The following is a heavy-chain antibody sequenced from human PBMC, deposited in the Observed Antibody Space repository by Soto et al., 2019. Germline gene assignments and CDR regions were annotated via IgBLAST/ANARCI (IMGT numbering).Heavy chain of an antibody. J-gene: IGHJ6*02. V-gene: IGHV4-34*01. D-gene: IGHD3-22*01. CDR3: ARQHPDPLADSSGFLVDV. Sequence: SETLSLTCAVYGGSFSGYYWSWIRQPPGKGLEWIGEINHSGSTNYNPSLKSRVTISVDTSKNQFSLKLSSVTAADTAVYYCARQHPDPLADSSGFLVDVWGQGTTVTVSS. CDR2: INHSGST. CDR1: GGSFSGYY.